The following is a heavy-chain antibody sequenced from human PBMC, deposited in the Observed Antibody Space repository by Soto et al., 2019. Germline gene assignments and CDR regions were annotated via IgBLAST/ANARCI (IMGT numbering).Heavy chain of an antibody. V-gene: IGHV3-30*18. D-gene: IGHD3-10*01. CDR3: AKDYYGSGSYYNDGWFDP. CDR1: GFTFSSYG. J-gene: IGHJ5*02. CDR2: ISYDGSNK. Sequence: PGGSLRLSCAASGFTFSSYGMHWVRQAPGKGLEWVAVISYDGSNKYYADSVKGRFTISRDNSKNTLYLQMNSLRAEDTAVYYCAKDYYGSGSYYNDGWFDPWGQGTQVTVSS.